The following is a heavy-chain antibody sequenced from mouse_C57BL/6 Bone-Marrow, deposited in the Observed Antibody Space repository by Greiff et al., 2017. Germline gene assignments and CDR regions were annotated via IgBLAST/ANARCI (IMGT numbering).Heavy chain of an antibody. D-gene: IGHD2-2*01. Sequence: VQLQQPGAELVRPGSSVKLSCKASGYTFTSYWMDWVKQRPGQGLEWIGNIYPSDSETHYNQKFKDKATLTVDKSSSTAYMQLSSLTSEYSAVYYCAGGGLPFYAMDYWGQGTSVTVSS. V-gene: IGHV1-61*01. J-gene: IGHJ4*01. CDR2: IYPSDSET. CDR1: GYTFTSYW. CDR3: AGGGLPFYAMDY.